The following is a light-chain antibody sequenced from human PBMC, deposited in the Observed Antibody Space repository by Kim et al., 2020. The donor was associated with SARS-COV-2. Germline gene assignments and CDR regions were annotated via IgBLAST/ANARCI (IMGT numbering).Light chain of an antibody. J-gene: IGKJ2*01. V-gene: IGKV3-20*01. CDR3: QQYGSSPPLYT. CDR1: QSVSSSY. Sequence: EIVLTQSPGTLSLSPGERATLSCRASQSVSSSYLVWYQQKPGQAPRLLIYGASSRATGIPDRFSGSGSGTDLTLTISRLEPEDFAVYYCQQYGSSPPLYTFGQGTKLEI. CDR2: GAS.